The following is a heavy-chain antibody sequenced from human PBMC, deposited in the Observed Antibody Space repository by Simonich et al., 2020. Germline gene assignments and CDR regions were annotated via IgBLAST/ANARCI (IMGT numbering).Heavy chain of an antibody. J-gene: IGHJ5*02. CDR3: ARGGYSGSYNWFDP. CDR2: IGTAGDT. V-gene: IGHV3-13*01. D-gene: IGHD1-26*01. CDR1: GFTFSSYD. Sequence: EVQLVESGGGLVQPGGSLRLSCAASGFTFSSYDMHWVRQAQGKGLAWVSAIGTAGDTYYPSSVKGRFTIARENAKNSWYLQMNSLRAGDTAVYDCARGGYSGSYNWFDPWGQGTLVTVSS.